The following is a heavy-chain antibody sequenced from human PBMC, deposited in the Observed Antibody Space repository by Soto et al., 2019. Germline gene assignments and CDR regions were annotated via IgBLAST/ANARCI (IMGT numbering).Heavy chain of an antibody. D-gene: IGHD6-13*01. V-gene: IGHV3-30*18. CDR2: ISYDGSNK. J-gene: IGHJ1*01. CDR1: GFTFSSYG. Sequence: PGGSLRLSCAASGFTFSSYGMHWVRQAPGKGLEWVAVISYDGSNKYYADSVKGRFTTSRDNSKNTLYLQMNSLRAEDTAVYYCAKDSYSSSWKGGYFQHWGQGTLVTVSS. CDR3: AKDSYSSSWKGGYFQH.